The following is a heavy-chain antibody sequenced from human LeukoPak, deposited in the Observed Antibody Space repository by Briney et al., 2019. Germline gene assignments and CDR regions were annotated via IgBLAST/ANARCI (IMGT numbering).Heavy chain of an antibody. V-gene: IGHV4-38-2*02. CDR1: GYSISSGYY. CDR3: ARDGRGGDYFDY. D-gene: IGHD3-3*01. J-gene: IGHJ4*02. CDR2: IYHSGST. Sequence: KPSETLSLTCAVSGYSISSGYYWGWIRQPPGKGLEWIGGIYHSGSTYYNPSLKSRVTISVDTSKNQFSLKLSSVTAADTAVYYCARDGRGGDYFDYWGQGTLVTVSS.